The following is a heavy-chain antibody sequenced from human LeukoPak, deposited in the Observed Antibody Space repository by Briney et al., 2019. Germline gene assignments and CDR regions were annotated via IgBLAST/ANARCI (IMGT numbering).Heavy chain of an antibody. CDR3: ARDRDGSGSSFGY. V-gene: IGHV4-59*01. J-gene: IGHJ4*02. Sequence: SETLSLTCTVSGGSISSYYWSWIRQPPGEGLEWIGYIYYSGSTNYNPSLKSRVTISVDTSKNQFSLKLSSVTAADTAVYYCARDRDGSGSSFGYWGQGTLVTVSS. CDR1: GGSISSYY. D-gene: IGHD3-10*01. CDR2: IYYSGST.